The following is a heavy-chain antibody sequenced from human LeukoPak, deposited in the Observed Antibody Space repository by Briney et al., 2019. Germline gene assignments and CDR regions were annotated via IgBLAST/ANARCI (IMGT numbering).Heavy chain of an antibody. Sequence: ASVKVSCKASGGTFSSYAISWVRQAPGQGLEWMGGIIPILGTANYAQKFQGRVTITTDESTSTAYMELSSLRSEDTAVYYCARNGITGIRGGYYFDYWGQGTLVTVSS. CDR2: IIPILGTA. CDR1: GGTFSSYA. V-gene: IGHV1-69*05. J-gene: IGHJ4*02. D-gene: IGHD1-20*01. CDR3: ARNGITGIRGGYYFDY.